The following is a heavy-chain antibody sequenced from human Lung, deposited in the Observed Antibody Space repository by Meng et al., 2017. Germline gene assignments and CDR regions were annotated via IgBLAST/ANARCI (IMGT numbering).Heavy chain of an antibody. CDR3: ARGPTTMAHDFDY. CDR1: GGSFSDYY. V-gene: IGHV4-34*01. J-gene: IGHJ4*02. D-gene: IGHD4-11*01. CDR2: INHSGST. Sequence: QVQCRRWGAGLLKPSETLSLTCVVSGGSFSDYYWSWIRQPPGKGLEWIGEINHSGSTNYNPSLESRATISVDTSQNNLSLKLSSVTAADSAVYYCARGPTTMAHDFDYWGQGTLVTVSS.